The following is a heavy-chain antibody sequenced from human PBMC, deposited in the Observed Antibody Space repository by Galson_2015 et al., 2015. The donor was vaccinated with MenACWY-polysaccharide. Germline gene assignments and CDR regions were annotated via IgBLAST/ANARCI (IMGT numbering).Heavy chain of an antibody. CDR2: IYYTGTT. V-gene: IGHV4-59*01. Sequence: ETLSLTCTVSGGSISSYRWTWIRQPPGKGLEWIGYIYYTGTTKYNPSLTSRVTISVDTSKKYLSLKLSSVTAADTAVYYCAGLMAGSPFGWFDPWGQGTLVTVSS. CDR1: GGSISSYR. J-gene: IGHJ5*02. D-gene: IGHD6-19*01. CDR3: AGLMAGSPFGWFDP.